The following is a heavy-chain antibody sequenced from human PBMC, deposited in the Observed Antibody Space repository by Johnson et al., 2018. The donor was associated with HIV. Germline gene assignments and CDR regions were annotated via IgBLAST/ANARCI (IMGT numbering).Heavy chain of an antibody. V-gene: IGHV3-23*04. CDR3: AKDTEGSGYAFDI. D-gene: IGHD3-22*01. J-gene: IGHJ3*02. Sequence: VQLVESGGGLIQPGGSLRLSCAASGFTVSSNYMSWVRQAPGKGLEWVSAISGSGGSTYYADSVKGRFTISRDNSKNTLYLQMNSLRAEDTAVYYCAKDTEGSGYAFDIWGQGTMVIVSS. CDR2: ISGSGGST. CDR1: GFTVSSNY.